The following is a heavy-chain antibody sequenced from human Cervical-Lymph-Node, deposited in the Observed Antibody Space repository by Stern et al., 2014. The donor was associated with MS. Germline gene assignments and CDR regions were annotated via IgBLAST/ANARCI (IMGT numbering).Heavy chain of an antibody. CDR1: GDIFTSYG. V-gene: IGHV1-18*01. Sequence: QVQLVQSGAEVKKPGASVKVSCKASGDIFTSYGINWVRQAPGQGLEWMGLINTYNGNEIEAKKLQGRVMMTTDTTTSTVYMELRGLRSDDTAVYYCASLSGYSGYRNYYAMDVWGQGTTVTVSS. D-gene: IGHD5-12*01. J-gene: IGHJ6*02. CDR2: INTYNGNE. CDR3: ASLSGYSGYRNYYAMDV.